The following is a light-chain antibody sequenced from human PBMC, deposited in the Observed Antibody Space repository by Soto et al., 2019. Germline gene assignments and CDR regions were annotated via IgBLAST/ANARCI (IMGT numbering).Light chain of an antibody. J-gene: IGKJ5*01. Sequence: EIVLTQSPGTLSLSPGERATLSCRASQSVSSSYLAWYQQTPGQAPSLLIYGASSMATGIPDRFSGSGSGTDFTLTISRLEPEDFAVYYCQQYGSSPLTFGQGTRLEIK. CDR1: QSVSSSY. CDR2: GAS. CDR3: QQYGSSPLT. V-gene: IGKV3-20*01.